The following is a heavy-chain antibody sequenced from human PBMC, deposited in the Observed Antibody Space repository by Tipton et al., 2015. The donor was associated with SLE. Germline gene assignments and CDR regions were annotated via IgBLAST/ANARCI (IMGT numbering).Heavy chain of an antibody. CDR1: GYSFSRCYY. CDR3: ARIPSMRSGGSCYGDGFDI. Sequence: TLSLTCVVSGYSFSRCYYWGWIRQPPWKTLECLGIVYHTGSTYSSPSLQSRATISMDTSRNQISLNLCSVTASDTALYYCARIPSMRSGGSCYGDGFDIWGQGTMLTVSS. V-gene: IGHV4-38-2*01. CDR2: VYHTGST. J-gene: IGHJ3*02. D-gene: IGHD2-15*01.